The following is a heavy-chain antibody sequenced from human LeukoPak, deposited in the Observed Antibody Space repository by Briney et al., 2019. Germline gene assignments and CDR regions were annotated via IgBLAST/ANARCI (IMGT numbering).Heavy chain of an antibody. CDR1: GFTFSSYG. J-gene: IGHJ4*02. CDR3: ASDYDFWSGYHG. CDR2: ISYDGSNK. Sequence: GGSLRLSCAASGFTFSSYGMHWVRQAPGKGLEWVAVISYDGSNKYYADSVKGRFTISRDNSKNTLYLQMNSPRAEDTAAYYCASDYDFWSGYHGWGQGTLVTVST. D-gene: IGHD3-3*01. V-gene: IGHV3-30*03.